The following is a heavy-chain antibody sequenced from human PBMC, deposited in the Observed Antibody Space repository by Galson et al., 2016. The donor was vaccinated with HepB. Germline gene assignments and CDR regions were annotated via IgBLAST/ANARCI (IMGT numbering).Heavy chain of an antibody. CDR1: GFTFSKNW. V-gene: IGHV3-7*01. CDR3: VRIGVVIPATKLDY. Sequence: SLRLSCAVSGFTFSKNWMSWVRQAPGKGLEWVANIKEDGRDKFYVDSVKGRFTISRDNAKNSLYLQMSSLRVEDTAVYYCVRIGVVIPATKLDYWGQGTLVTVSS. CDR2: IKEDGRDK. D-gene: IGHD2-2*01. J-gene: IGHJ4*02.